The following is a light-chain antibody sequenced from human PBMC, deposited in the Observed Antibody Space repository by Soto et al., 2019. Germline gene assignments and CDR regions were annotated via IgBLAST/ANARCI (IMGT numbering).Light chain of an antibody. V-gene: IGKV1-33*01. CDR3: QQYDNLQLT. Sequence: DIQMTQSPSSLSASVGDRVTITCQASQDISNYLNWYQQKPGKAPKLLIYDASNLETGVPSRFSGSGSGTTFTFPISSRQPEDIATYYCQQYDNLQLTFGGGTKVEIK. J-gene: IGKJ4*01. CDR1: QDISNY. CDR2: DAS.